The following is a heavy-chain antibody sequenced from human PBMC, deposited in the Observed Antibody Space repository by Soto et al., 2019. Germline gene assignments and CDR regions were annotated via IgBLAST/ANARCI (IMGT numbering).Heavy chain of an antibody. CDR2: IYYSGNT. D-gene: IGHD1-7*01. V-gene: IGHV4-59*08. Sequence: PSETLSLTCSVSGGSISSFSWHWIRQPPGKGLEWIGYIYYSGNTGYNPSLESRVTISVDTSKNQFSLILSSVTAADTAVYYCARRGRQDSSTSSENYFDPWGQGTLVTVSS. CDR1: GGSISSFS. CDR3: ARRGRQDSSTSSENYFDP. J-gene: IGHJ5*02.